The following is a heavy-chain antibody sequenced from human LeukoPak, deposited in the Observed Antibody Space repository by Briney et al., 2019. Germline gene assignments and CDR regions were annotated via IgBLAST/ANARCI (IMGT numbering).Heavy chain of an antibody. V-gene: IGHV3-23*01. CDR3: ARSPLSCSGGSCYSDY. J-gene: IGHJ4*02. D-gene: IGHD2-15*01. Sequence: GGSLRLSCAASGFTFSSHAMSWVRQAPGKGLEWVSAISNSGGSTYYADSVKGRFTISRDNSKNTLYLQINSLRAEDTAVYYCARSPLSCSGGSCYSDYWGQGTLVTVSS. CDR1: GFTFSSHA. CDR2: ISNSGGST.